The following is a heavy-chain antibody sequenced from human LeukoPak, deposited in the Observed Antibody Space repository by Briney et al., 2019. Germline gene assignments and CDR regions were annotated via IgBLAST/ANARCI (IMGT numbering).Heavy chain of an antibody. D-gene: IGHD4-17*01. V-gene: IGHV3-53*01. CDR2: IYDIGST. CDR3: ARTAVTPGSSDAFDI. J-gene: IGHJ3*02. CDR1: GFTVSSNY. Sequence: GGSLRLSCAASGFTVSSNYMSWVRQAPGTGLEWVSIIYDIGSTYYADSVKGRFTISRDNSQNTLYLQLNSLRAEDTAVYYCARTAVTPGSSDAFDIWGQGTMVTVSS.